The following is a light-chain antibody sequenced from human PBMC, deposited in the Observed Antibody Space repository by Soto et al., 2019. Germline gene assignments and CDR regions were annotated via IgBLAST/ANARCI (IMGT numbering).Light chain of an antibody. CDR2: ANN. CDR3: QSYDRSLSGFWL. V-gene: IGLV1-40*01. Sequence: QSVLTQPASVSGAPGQRVTISCTGTSSNLGAGYDVHWYQHRPGAAPTLLIYANNNRPSGVPDRFSGSKSGTSASLVITGLQAEDEADYYCQSYDRSLSGFWLFGGGTKVTVL. CDR1: SSNLGAGYD. J-gene: IGLJ3*02.